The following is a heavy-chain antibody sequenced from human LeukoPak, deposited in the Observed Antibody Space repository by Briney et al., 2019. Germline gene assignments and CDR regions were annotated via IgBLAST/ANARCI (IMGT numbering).Heavy chain of an antibody. V-gene: IGHV3-74*01. Sequence: GGSLRLSCVVSGFTFTNYWMHWVRQAPGKGLVWVSRITNDGSSTTYADSVKGRFTISRDNAKNMLYLQVNSLRAEDTAVYCCATQQGGNPAYWGQGTLVTVSS. J-gene: IGHJ4*02. CDR2: ITNDGSST. D-gene: IGHD1-14*01. CDR1: GFTFTNYW. CDR3: ATQQGGNPAY.